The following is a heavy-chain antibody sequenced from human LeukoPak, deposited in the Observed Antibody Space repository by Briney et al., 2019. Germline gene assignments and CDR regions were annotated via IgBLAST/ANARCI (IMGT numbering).Heavy chain of an antibody. J-gene: IGHJ4*02. D-gene: IGHD5-18*01. Sequence: GGSLRLSCAASGFTFSSYGMHWVRQAPGKGLEWVAFIWYDGSNKYYADSVKGRFTISRDNSKNTLYLQMNSLRAEDTAVYYCARDPGYSYGLVPDYWGQGTLVTVSS. CDR1: GFTFSSYG. CDR3: ARDPGYSYGLVPDY. CDR2: IWYDGSNK. V-gene: IGHV3-33*01.